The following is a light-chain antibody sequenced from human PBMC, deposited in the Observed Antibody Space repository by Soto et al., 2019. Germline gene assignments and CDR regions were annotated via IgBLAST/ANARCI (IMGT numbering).Light chain of an antibody. J-gene: IGKJ3*01. V-gene: IGKV1-33*01. Sequence: DIQMTQSPSSLSASVGARVTITCQASQDISNYLNWYQQKPGKAPKLLIYDASNLETGVPSRFSGSGSGTDFTFTISSLQPEDIATYFCQQYDNGFTFGPGTKVDIK. CDR3: QQYDNGFT. CDR1: QDISNY. CDR2: DAS.